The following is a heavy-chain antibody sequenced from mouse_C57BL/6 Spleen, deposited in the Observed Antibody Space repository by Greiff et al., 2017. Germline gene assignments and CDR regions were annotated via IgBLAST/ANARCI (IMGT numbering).Heavy chain of an antibody. J-gene: IGHJ2*01. Sequence: EVQLQQSGAELVRPGASVKLSCTASGFNIKDDYMHWVKQRPEQGLEWIGWIDPENGDTEYASKFQGKATITADTSSNTAYLQLSSLTSEDTAVYYCTTTYSLLGTVVGYWGQGTTLTVSS. CDR2: IDPENGDT. CDR3: TTTYSLLGTVVGY. V-gene: IGHV14-4*01. CDR1: GFNIKDDY. D-gene: IGHD1-1*01.